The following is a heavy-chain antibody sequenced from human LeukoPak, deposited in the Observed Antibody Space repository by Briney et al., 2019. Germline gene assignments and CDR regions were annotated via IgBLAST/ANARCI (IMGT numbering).Heavy chain of an antibody. CDR3: ARKYCSTTSCLFDY. J-gene: IGHJ4*02. CDR1: GFTFSSYE. CDR2: ISSSGSTI. Sequence: PGGSLRLSCAASGFTFSSYEMNWVRQAPGKGLEWISYISSSGSTIQSADSVKGRFTISRDNAKNSLYLQMNSLRAEDTALYYCARKYCSTTSCLFDYWGQGTLVTVSS. V-gene: IGHV3-48*03. D-gene: IGHD2-2*01.